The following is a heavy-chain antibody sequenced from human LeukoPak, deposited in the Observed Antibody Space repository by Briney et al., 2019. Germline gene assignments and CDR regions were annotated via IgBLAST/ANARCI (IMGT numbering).Heavy chain of an antibody. D-gene: IGHD3-10*01. Sequence: SETLSLTCSVSGGSISSYYWSWIRQPPGKGLEWIGYIHHSGSTNYNPSLKSRVTISVDTSKNQFSLKLSSVTAADTAVYYCARGAGYVSGSECEWGINGFYPWRQASLVT. CDR3: ARGAGYVSGSECEWGINGFYP. V-gene: IGHV4-59*12. CDR2: IHHSGST. J-gene: IGHJ5*02. CDR1: GGSISSYY.